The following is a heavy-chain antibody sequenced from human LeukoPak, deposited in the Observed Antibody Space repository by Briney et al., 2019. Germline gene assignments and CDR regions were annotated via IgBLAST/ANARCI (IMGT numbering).Heavy chain of an antibody. J-gene: IGHJ6*04. CDR2: INSDGTII. CDR3: ARGGMDV. CDR1: GFTFSSYW. Sequence: GGSLRLSCAASGFTFSSYWMHWVRQAPGKGLVWVSRINSDGTIIGYADSVKGRFTIPRDNAKNTVYLQMNSLRAEDTAVYYCARGGMDVWGKGTTVTVSS. V-gene: IGHV3-74*01.